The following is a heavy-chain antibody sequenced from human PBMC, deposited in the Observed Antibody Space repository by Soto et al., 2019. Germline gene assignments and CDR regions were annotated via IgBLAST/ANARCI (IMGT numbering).Heavy chain of an antibody. V-gene: IGHV4-59*01. J-gene: IGHJ4*02. Sequence: PETLSLTCTVSGGSISSYYWSWIRQPPGKGLEWIGYIYYSGSTNYNPSLKSRVTISVDTSKNQFSLKLSSVTAADTAVYYCARATYGAKGPFDYWGQGTLVTVSS. CDR3: ARATYGAKGPFDY. D-gene: IGHD3-16*01. CDR1: GGSISSYY. CDR2: IYYSGST.